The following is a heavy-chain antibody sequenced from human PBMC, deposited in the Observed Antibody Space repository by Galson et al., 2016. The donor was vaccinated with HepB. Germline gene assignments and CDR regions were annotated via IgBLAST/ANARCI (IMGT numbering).Heavy chain of an antibody. J-gene: IGHJ6*04. Sequence: CAISWDSVSRKSAAWHWIRQSPSRGLEWLGRTCFRSKWYHDFAVHVRGRIAINADTLKNQFSLQLKFVTPEDTAVYYCARDPGDFYYGMDVWGKGTTVTVSS. D-gene: IGHD3-10*01. V-gene: IGHV6-1*01. CDR2: TCFRSKWYH. CDR3: ARDPGDFYYGMDV. CDR1: WDSVSRKSAA.